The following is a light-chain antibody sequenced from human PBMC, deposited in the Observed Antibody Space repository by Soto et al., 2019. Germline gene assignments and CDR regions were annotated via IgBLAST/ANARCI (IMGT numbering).Light chain of an antibody. CDR2: EVS. Sequence: QSALTQPSSLSGSPGQSITISCTGTSSDVGAYNYVSWFQQHPGKAPKLLIYEVSNRPSGVSYRFSGSKSGSTASLTISGLQAEDEADYYCSSYTRSRTYVFGTGTKVTVL. V-gene: IGLV2-14*01. CDR1: SSDVGAYNY. CDR3: SSYTRSRTYV. J-gene: IGLJ1*01.